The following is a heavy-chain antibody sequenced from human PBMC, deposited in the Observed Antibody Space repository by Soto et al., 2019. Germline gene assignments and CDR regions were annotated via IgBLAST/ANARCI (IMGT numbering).Heavy chain of an antibody. Sequence: QVQLVQSGAEVKKPGASVKVSCKASGYTFTSYDINWVRQATGQGLEWMAWMNPHSGNTGYAQKFQGRVTMTRNTSISTAYMELSSLRSEDTAGSYCARERANRFDPWGQGTLVTVSS. CDR3: ARERANRFDP. CDR1: GYTFTSYD. V-gene: IGHV1-8*01. J-gene: IGHJ5*02. CDR2: MNPHSGNT.